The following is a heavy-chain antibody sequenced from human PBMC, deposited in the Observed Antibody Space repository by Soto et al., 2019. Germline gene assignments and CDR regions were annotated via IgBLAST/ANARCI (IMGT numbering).Heavy chain of an antibody. CDR3: ARTHSGSYYSVFNY. CDR2: IYRSGTT. V-gene: IGHV4-38-2*01. J-gene: IGHJ4*02. CDR1: NFSISSGYY. D-gene: IGHD1-26*01. Sequence: SETLSLTCVVSNFSISSGYYWGWIRQSPGKGLEWIASIYRSGTTSYNPSLKSRVTISVDPSENQFSLMLTAVTAADTAVYYCARTHSGSYYSVFNYWGRGSLVTVSS.